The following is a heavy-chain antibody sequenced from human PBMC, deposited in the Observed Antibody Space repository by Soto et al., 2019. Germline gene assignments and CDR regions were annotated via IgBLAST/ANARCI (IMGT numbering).Heavy chain of an antibody. CDR1: GFTFSSYA. CDR3: ASADYYYDSSGGEDY. D-gene: IGHD3-22*01. J-gene: IGHJ4*02. Sequence: GGSLRLSCAASGFTFSSYAMHCVRQAPGKGLEWVAVISYDGSNKYYADSVKGRFTISRDNSKNTLYLQMNSLRAEDTAVYYCASADYYYDSSGGEDYWGQGTLVTVSS. V-gene: IGHV3-30-3*01. CDR2: ISYDGSNK.